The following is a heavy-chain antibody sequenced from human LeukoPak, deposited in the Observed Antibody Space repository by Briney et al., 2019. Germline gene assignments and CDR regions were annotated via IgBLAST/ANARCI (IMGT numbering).Heavy chain of an antibody. V-gene: IGHV4-39*07. D-gene: IGHD6-13*01. CDR1: GGSISSSSYY. Sequence: SETLSLTCTVSGGSISSSSYYWGWIRQPPGKGLEWIGSIYYSGSTYYNPSLKSRVTISVDTSKNQFSLKLSSVTAADTAVYYCARVKLSGSSWYGWFDPWGQGTLVTVSS. CDR2: IYYSGST. J-gene: IGHJ5*02. CDR3: ARVKLSGSSWYGWFDP.